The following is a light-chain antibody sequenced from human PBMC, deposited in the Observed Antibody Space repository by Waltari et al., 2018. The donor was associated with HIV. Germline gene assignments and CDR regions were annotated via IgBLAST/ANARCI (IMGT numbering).Light chain of an antibody. Sequence: LVLTQSPSASASLGASVRPTCTLSSGHSNYVIAWHPQRPEKGPRFLMRLNSDGSYTRGDGIPDRFSGSSSGAERYVTISSLQSDDEADYYCQTWGTGIVVFGGGTKLAVL. V-gene: IGLV4-69*01. CDR3: QTWGTGIVV. CDR2: LNSDGSY. J-gene: IGLJ2*01. CDR1: SGHSNYV.